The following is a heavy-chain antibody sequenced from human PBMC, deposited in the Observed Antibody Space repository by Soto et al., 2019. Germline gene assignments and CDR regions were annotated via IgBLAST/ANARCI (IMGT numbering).Heavy chain of an antibody. V-gene: IGHV3-30*18. CDR2: ISYDGSNK. CDR1: GFTFSSYG. D-gene: IGHD3-9*01. Sequence: PGGSLRLSCAASGFTFSSYGMHWVRQAPGKGLEWVAVISYDGSNKYYADSVKGRFTISRDNSKNTLYLQMNSLRAEDTAVYYCAKDVLKRRDGLYGMDVWGQGTTVTVSS. J-gene: IGHJ6*02. CDR3: AKDVLKRRDGLYGMDV.